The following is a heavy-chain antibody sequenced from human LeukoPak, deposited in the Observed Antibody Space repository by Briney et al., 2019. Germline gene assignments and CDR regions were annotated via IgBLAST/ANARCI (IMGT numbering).Heavy chain of an antibody. V-gene: IGHV3-23*01. CDR1: GFTFSSYA. Sequence: GGSLRLSCAASGFTFSSYAMSWVRQAPGKGLEWVSAISGSGGSTYYADSVKGRFTISRDNSKNTLYLQMNSLRAEDTAVYYCAKAPTLGYCSSTGCCFDYWGQGTLVTVSS. CDR2: ISGSGGST. J-gene: IGHJ4*02. CDR3: AKAPTLGYCSSTGCCFDY. D-gene: IGHD2-2*01.